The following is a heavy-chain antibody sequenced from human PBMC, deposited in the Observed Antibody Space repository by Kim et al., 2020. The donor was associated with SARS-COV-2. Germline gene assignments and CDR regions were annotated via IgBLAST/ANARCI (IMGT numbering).Heavy chain of an antibody. CDR1: GDSVSSTTVA. CDR2: TYYRSKWFN. CDR3: ARGRRDFDY. J-gene: IGHJ4*02. Sequence: SQTLSLTCAISGDSVSSTTVAWNWIRQSPSRGLEWLGRTYYRSKWFNDYAVSVKSRITVNPDTSKNQFSLQLNSVTPEDTAVYYCARGRRDFDYWGQGTLVTVSS. V-gene: IGHV6-1*01.